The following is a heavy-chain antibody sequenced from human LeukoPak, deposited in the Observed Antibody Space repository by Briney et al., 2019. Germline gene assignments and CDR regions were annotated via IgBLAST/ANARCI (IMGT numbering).Heavy chain of an antibody. CDR3: AREPYCSGGSCYFDY. CDR2: ISAYNGNT. J-gene: IGHJ4*02. V-gene: IGHV1-18*01. Sequence: ASVKVSCKASGYTFTSYGISWVRQAPGQGLEWMGWISAYNGNTNYAQKLQGRVTMTTDTSTSTAYMELRSLRSDDTAVYYCAREPYCSGGSCYFDYWGQGTLVTVSS. D-gene: IGHD2-15*01. CDR1: GYTFTSYG.